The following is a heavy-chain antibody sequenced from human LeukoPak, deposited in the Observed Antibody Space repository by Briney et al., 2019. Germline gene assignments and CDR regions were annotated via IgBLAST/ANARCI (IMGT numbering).Heavy chain of an antibody. CDR3: AKGYCSSTSCYHFDY. CDR1: GFTFDDYA. V-gene: IGHV3-9*01. D-gene: IGHD2-2*01. Sequence: GRSLRLSCAASGFTFDDYAMHWVRQAPGKGLEWVSGISWNSGSIGYADSVKGRFTIFRDNAKNSLYLQMNSLRAEDTALYYCAKGYCSSTSCYHFDYWGQGTLVTVSS. CDR2: ISWNSGSI. J-gene: IGHJ4*02.